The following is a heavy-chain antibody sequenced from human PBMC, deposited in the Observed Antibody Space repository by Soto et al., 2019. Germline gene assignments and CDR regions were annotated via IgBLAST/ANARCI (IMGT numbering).Heavy chain of an antibody. CDR3: ARGLNYYDSTNWAFDY. CDR2: MNPNSGNT. V-gene: IGHV1-8*01. CDR1: GYTFTSYD. D-gene: IGHD3-22*01. J-gene: IGHJ4*02. Sequence: QVQLVQSGAEVKKPGASVKVSCKASGYTFTSYDINWVRQATGQGLEWMGWMNPNSGNTGYAQKFQGRVTMTRNTSISIAYMELSSLRSEDTAVYYCARGLNYYDSTNWAFDYWGQGTLVTVSS.